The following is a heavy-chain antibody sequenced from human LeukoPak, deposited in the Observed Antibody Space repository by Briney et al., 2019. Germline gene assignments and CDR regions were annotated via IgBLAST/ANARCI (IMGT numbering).Heavy chain of an antibody. Sequence: PGRSLRLSCAASGFTFSSYAMHWVRQAPGKGLEWVAVISYDGSNKYYADSVKGRFTISRDNSKNTLYLQMNSLRAEDTAVYYCARDLESIDYWGQGTLVTVSS. V-gene: IGHV3-30*04. D-gene: IGHD3-3*01. J-gene: IGHJ4*02. CDR2: ISYDGSNK. CDR3: ARDLESIDY. CDR1: GFTFSSYA.